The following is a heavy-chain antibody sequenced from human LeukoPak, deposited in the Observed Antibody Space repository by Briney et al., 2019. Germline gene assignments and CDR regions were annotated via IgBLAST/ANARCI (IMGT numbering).Heavy chain of an antibody. J-gene: IGHJ4*02. CDR3: TKNALYYDILTGPLDY. V-gene: IGHV3-43*01. CDR1: GFTFNGYT. D-gene: IGHD3-9*01. Sequence: PGGSVRLSCAASGFTFNGYTMHWVRQAPGKGLEWVSLIRWDGASTYYADSVKGRFTVSRDNSKNSLYLQMNSLRTEDTALYYCTKNALYYDILTGPLDYWGQGTQVTVSS. CDR2: IRWDGAST.